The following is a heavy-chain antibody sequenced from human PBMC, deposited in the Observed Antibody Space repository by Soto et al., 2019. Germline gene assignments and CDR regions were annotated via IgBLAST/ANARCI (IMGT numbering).Heavy chain of an antibody. Sequence: PGGSLRLSCAASGFTFSSYSMNWVRQAPGKGLEWVSSISSSSSYIYYADSVKGRFTISRDNAKNLLYLQMNSLRAEDTAVYYCARELHHGYYYGMDVWGQGTTVTVSS. CDR2: ISSSSSYI. J-gene: IGHJ6*02. CDR1: GFTFSSYS. D-gene: IGHD4-4*01. V-gene: IGHV3-21*01. CDR3: ARELHHGYYYGMDV.